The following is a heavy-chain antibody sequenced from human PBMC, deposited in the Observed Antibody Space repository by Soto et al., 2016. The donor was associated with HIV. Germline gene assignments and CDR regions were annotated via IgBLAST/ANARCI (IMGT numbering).Heavy chain of an antibody. V-gene: IGHV3-43*02. CDR2: ISGNGGFT. CDR1: GFTFDDYA. Sequence: EVQLVESGGGVVQAGGSLRLSCAASGFTFDDYAMHWVRQAPGKGLEWVSLISGNGGFTYYADSVKGRFTISRDSSKNSLYLQMSSLRTEDTAFYYCAKDGGTYNDYGFRGDVPPIDYWAREPWSPSP. CDR3: AKDGGTYNDYGFRGDVPPIDY. J-gene: IGHJ4*02. D-gene: IGHD4-17*01.